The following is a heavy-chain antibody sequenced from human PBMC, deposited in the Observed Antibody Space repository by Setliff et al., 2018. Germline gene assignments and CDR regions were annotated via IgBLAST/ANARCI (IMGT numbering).Heavy chain of an antibody. CDR3: TTAPLAAASTC. V-gene: IGHV3-49*02. D-gene: IGHD6-13*01. J-gene: IGHJ4*02. CDR2: IRSKAYGGTT. Sequence: SWIRQPAGKGLEWVGFIRSKAYGGTTEYAASVKGRFTISRDDSKSIAYLQMNSLKTEDTAVYYCTTAPLAAASTCWGQGTLVTVSS.